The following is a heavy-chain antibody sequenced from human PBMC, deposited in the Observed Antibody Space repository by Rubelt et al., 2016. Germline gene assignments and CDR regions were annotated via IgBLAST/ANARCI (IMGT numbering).Heavy chain of an antibody. CDR2: INHSGST. J-gene: IGHJ6*02. Sequence: QVQLQQWGAGLLKPSETLSLTCAVYGGSFSGYYWRWIRQPPGKGLEWIGEINHSGSTNYNPSLMSRVTISGDTSKNQFSLKLGCVTAADTAVYYCARGRRGSSSWLGRDYYGMDVWGQGTTVTVSS. V-gene: IGHV4-34*01. CDR1: GGSFSGYY. D-gene: IGHD6-13*01. CDR3: ARGRRGSSSWLGRDYYGMDV.